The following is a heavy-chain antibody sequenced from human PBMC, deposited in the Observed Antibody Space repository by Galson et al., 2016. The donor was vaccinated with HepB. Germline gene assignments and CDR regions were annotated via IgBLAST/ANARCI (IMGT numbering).Heavy chain of an antibody. Sequence: LRLSCAASGFTFNTYWMTWIRQAPGKGLEWVANMKADGSERHYVDSVRGRFTISRDNAKNSLYLQMNSLRAEDTAVYYCGSRWADYWGQGTLVTVSS. CDR3: GSRWADY. CDR1: GFTFNTYW. CDR2: MKADGSER. D-gene: IGHD4-23*01. J-gene: IGHJ4*02. V-gene: IGHV3-7*01.